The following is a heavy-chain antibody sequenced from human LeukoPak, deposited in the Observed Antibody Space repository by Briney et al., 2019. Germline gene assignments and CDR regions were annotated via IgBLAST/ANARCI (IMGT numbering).Heavy chain of an antibody. D-gene: IGHD5-18*01. CDR1: GFTFSSYS. CDR3: ASHGYSYGRATYFDY. V-gene: IGHV3-21*01. Sequence: GGSLRLSCAASGFTFSSYSMNWVRQAPGKGLEWVSSISSSSSYIYYADSVKGRFTISRDNAKNSLYLQMNSLRAEDTAVYYCASHGYSYGRATYFDYWGQGTLVTVSS. CDR2: ISSSSSYI. J-gene: IGHJ4*02.